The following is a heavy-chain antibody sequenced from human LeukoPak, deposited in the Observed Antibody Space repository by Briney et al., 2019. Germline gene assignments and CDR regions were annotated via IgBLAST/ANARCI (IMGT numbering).Heavy chain of an antibody. D-gene: IGHD3-22*01. CDR1: GLTFSSHW. CDR2: ITNDGSST. V-gene: IGHV3-74*01. J-gene: IGHJ4*02. Sequence: QAGGSLRLSCAASGLTFSSHWMHWVRQAPGKGLVWVSRITNDGSSTTYADSVKGRFTISRDNSKNTLYLQMNSLRAEDTAVYYCAKDQIVVVSKFDYWGQGTLVTVSS. CDR3: AKDQIVVVSKFDY.